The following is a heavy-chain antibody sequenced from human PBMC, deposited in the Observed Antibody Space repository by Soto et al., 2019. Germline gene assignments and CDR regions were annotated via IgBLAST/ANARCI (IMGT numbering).Heavy chain of an antibody. CDR1: GFSFDDYA. J-gene: IGHJ4*02. CDR2: ISTSGGRP. CDR3: AKDPDRYDYVWGTYRYIDH. D-gene: IGHD3-16*02. Sequence: GGSLRLSCAASGFSFDDYAMSWVRQAPRKGLEWVSTISTSGGRPYYADSVKGRFTISRDNSKNTLYLQMNSLRAEDTAVYYCAKDPDRYDYVWGTYRYIDHWGQGTRVTVSS. V-gene: IGHV3-23*01.